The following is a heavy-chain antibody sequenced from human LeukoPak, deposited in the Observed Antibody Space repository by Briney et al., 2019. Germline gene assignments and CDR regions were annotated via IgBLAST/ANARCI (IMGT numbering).Heavy chain of an antibody. CDR3: AKGAGGFSYYNWFDP. V-gene: IGHV4-38-2*02. CDR2: IFHSGST. J-gene: IGHJ5*02. D-gene: IGHD5-18*01. CDR1: GYSINSGYF. Sequence: SETLSLTCSVSGYSINSGYFWGWIRQPPGNGLEWIGSIFHSGSTYYNPSLKSRVTISMDTSKNQFSLKLASVTAADTAIYYCAKGAGGFSYYNWFDPWGQGTLVTVSS.